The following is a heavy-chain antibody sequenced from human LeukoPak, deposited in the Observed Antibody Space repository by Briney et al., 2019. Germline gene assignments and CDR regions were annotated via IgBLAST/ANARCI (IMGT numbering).Heavy chain of an antibody. V-gene: IGHV3-53*01. CDR3: VRENSGSYYYYFDY. Sequence: GGSLRLSCVASGFTVSSNYMSWVRQAPGKGLEWVSVIYSGGNTHYADSVKGRFTISRDSSKNTLYLQMNSLRAEDTAVYYCVRENSGSYYYYFDYWGQGTLVTVSS. J-gene: IGHJ4*02. CDR2: IYSGGNT. CDR1: GFTVSSNY. D-gene: IGHD1-26*01.